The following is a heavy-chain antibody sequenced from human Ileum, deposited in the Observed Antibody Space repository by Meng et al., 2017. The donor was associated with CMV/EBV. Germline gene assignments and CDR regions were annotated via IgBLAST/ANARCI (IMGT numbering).Heavy chain of an antibody. J-gene: IGHJ4*02. V-gene: IGHV3-33*01. Sequence: GFTLKSYGIHWVRQFPGKGLEWVAGLWYDGSRKYYADSVQGRFSISRDDSKNTVYLQMNSLRAEDTAVYYCARDNDGSSHYSQFDYWGQGTLVTVSS. CDR1: GFTLKSYG. CDR2: LWYDGSRK. D-gene: IGHD3-22*01. CDR3: ARDNDGSSHYSQFDY.